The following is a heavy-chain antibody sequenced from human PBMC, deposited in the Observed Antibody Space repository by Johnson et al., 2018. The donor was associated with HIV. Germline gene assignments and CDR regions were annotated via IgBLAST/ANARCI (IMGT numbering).Heavy chain of an antibody. Sequence: VQLVESGGGLVQPGGSLRLSCAASGFTFSSYWMSWVRQAPGKGLEWVANIKQDGSEKYYVDSVKGRLPISRDNAKNSLYLQMNSLRAEDTAVYYCARDPGPFYDSSGYHAFDIWGQGTMVTVSS. D-gene: IGHD3-22*01. CDR1: GFTFSSYW. J-gene: IGHJ3*02. CDR3: ARDPGPFYDSSGYHAFDI. V-gene: IGHV3-7*01. CDR2: IKQDGSEK.